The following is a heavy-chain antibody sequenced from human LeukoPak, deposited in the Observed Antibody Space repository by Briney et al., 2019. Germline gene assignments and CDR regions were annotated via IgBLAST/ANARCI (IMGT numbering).Heavy chain of an antibody. V-gene: IGHV3-53*01. D-gene: IGHD6-13*01. Sequence: QTGGSLRLSCAASGFSVSTNYMSWVRQGPGKGLEWTSVVYTGGSTYYADSVKGRFTISRDNSKNTLYLQMNSLRAEDTAVYYCATSPASSCLDYWGQGTLVTVSS. CDR3: ATSPASSCLDY. CDR2: VYTGGST. CDR1: GFSVSTNY. J-gene: IGHJ4*02.